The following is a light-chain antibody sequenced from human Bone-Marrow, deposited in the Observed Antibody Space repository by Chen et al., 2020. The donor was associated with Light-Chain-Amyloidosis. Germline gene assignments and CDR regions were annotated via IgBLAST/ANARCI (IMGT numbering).Light chain of an antibody. Sequence: SYVLTQPSSVSVAPGQTATIACGGNNIGSISLHWYQQTPGQAPLLVVYDDSDRPSGIPERLSGSNSGNTATLTIRRVEAGDETDYYYQVWDRSNDRPVFGGGTKLTVL. CDR1: NIGSIS. J-gene: IGLJ3*02. CDR3: QVWDRSNDRPV. CDR2: DDS. V-gene: IGLV3-21*02.